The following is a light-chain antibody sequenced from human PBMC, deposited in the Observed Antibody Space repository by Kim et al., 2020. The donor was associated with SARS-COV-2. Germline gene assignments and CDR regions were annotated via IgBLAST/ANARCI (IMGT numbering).Light chain of an antibody. CDR3: SSYTSSATWV. V-gene: IGLV2-14*03. CDR2: DVS. Sequence: GQSITIPCSGTSSDVGGYKNVSWYQQHPGKAPKFIIYDVSKRPSGVSNRFSGSKSGNTASLTISGLQAEDEADYYCSSYTSSATWVFGGGTKLTVL. J-gene: IGLJ3*02. CDR1: SSDVGGYKN.